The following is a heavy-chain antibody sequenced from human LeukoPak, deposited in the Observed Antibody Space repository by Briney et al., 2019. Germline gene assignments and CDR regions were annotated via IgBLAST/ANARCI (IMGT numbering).Heavy chain of an antibody. Sequence: ETLSLTCAVSGGSISSGGYSWSWIRQAPGKGLEWVSIIYSGGNTYYADSVKGRFTISRDNSKNTLYLQMNNLRAEDTAVYYCARDLGRDSFDIWGQGTKVTVSS. CDR1: GGSISSGGYS. CDR2: IYSGGNT. D-gene: IGHD2-15*01. CDR3: ARDLGRDSFDI. V-gene: IGHV3-53*01. J-gene: IGHJ3*02.